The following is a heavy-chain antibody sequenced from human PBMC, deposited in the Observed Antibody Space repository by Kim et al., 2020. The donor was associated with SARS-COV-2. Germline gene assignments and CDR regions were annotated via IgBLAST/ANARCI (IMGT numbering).Heavy chain of an antibody. CDR2: IIPIFGTA. J-gene: IGHJ3*02. V-gene: IGHV1-69*06. CDR1: GGTFSSYA. CDR3: AREGLGGKAFEI. Sequence: SVKVSCKASGGTFSSYAISWVRQAPGQELEGMGGIIPIFGTANYAQKFQGRVTITADKSTSTADMELSRLRSEDTAVYDCAREGLGGKAFEIWGQGTMV. D-gene: IGHD3-16*01.